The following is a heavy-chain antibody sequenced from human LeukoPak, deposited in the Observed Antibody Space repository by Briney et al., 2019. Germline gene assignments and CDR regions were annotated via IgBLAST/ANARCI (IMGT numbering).Heavy chain of an antibody. CDR1: GFTFSSYG. D-gene: IGHD2-2*01. Sequence: GGSLRLSCAASGFTFSSYGMHWVRQAPGKGLEGGAFIRYDGSNKNYANSVKGRFTISRDDSKNTLYLHMNSLRPEDTAVYYCAKDRIILPAATSFDSWGQGTLVTVSS. CDR2: IRYDGSNK. J-gene: IGHJ4*02. V-gene: IGHV3-30*02. CDR3: AKDRIILPAATSFDS.